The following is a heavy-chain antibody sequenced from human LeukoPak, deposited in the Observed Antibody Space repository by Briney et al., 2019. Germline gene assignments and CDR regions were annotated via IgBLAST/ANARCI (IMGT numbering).Heavy chain of an antibody. CDR1: GGSISSYY. Sequence: PSETLSLTCTVSGGSISSYYWSWIRQPPGKGLEWIGYIYYSGSTNYNPSLKSRVTISVDTSKNQFSLKLSSVTAADMAVYYCARWGITVTAYDYWGQGTLVTVSS. V-gene: IGHV4-59*08. CDR2: IYYSGST. CDR3: ARWGITVTAYDY. D-gene: IGHD4-17*01. J-gene: IGHJ4*02.